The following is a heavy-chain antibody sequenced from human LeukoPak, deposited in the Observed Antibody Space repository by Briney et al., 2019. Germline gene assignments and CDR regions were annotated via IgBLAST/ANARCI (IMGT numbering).Heavy chain of an antibody. V-gene: IGHV3-66*01. D-gene: IGHD6-13*01. CDR1: GFTVSSSY. CDR2: ISSAGTT. Sequence: PGGSLRLSRAASGFTVSSSYISWVRQAPGKGLEWVSIISSAGTTYYADSVKGRFTISRDNSKNTVYLQVNSLRDEDTAVYYCARDLEAANTYYFDYWGQGTMVTVSS. J-gene: IGHJ4*02. CDR3: ARDLEAANTYYFDY.